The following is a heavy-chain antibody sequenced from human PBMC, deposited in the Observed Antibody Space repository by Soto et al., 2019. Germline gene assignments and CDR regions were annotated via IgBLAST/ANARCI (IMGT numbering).Heavy chain of an antibody. V-gene: IGHV3-21*01. J-gene: IGHJ4*02. CDR1: GFTFSTYN. Sequence: PGGSLRLSCAASGFTFSTYNMNWVRQAPGKGLEWVSFISTSSSYIYYADSVKGRFTISRDNAKNSLYLQMNSLRAEDTAVYYCARDYSSSWEFDYWGQGTLVTVSS. D-gene: IGHD6-13*01. CDR2: ISTSSSYI. CDR3: ARDYSSSWEFDY.